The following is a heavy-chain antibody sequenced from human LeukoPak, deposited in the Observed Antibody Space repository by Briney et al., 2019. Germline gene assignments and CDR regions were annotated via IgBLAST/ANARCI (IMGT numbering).Heavy chain of an antibody. CDR3: ARHYCSGGNCYYFDH. J-gene: IGHJ4*02. Sequence: PSETLSVTCTVSGGSISGYYWSWIRQPPGQGLEWIGFIYYRGTSKYNPSLMSRVTMSVDTSKNQVSLKLSSVTAADTAVYYCARHYCSGGNCYYFDHWGQGTLVTVSS. CDR1: GGSISGYY. D-gene: IGHD2-15*01. V-gene: IGHV4-59*08. CDR2: IYYRGTS.